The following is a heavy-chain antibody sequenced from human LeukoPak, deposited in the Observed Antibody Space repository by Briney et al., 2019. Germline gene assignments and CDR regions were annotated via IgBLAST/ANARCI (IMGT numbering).Heavy chain of an antibody. D-gene: IGHD5-24*01. J-gene: IGHJ4*02. CDR3: AKDISYKPSNVDY. CDR2: ISWNSGSI. CDR1: GFTFDDYA. Sequence: GGSLRLSCATSGFTFDDYAMHWVRQAPGKGLEWVSGISWNSGSIGYADSVKGRFTISRDNAKNSLYLQMNSLRAEDTALYYCAKDISYKPSNVDYWGQGTLVTVSS. V-gene: IGHV3-9*01.